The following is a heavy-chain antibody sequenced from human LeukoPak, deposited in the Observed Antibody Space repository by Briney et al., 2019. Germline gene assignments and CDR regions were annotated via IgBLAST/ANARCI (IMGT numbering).Heavy chain of an antibody. J-gene: IGHJ4*02. CDR2: INHSGST. V-gene: IGHV4-34*01. CDR1: GGSFSGYY. D-gene: IGHD1-26*01. CDR3: ARVYGSYSYYFDY. Sequence: SETLSLTCAVYGGSFSGYYWSWIRQPPGKGLEWIGEINHSGSTNYNPSLKSRVTISVDTSKNQFSLKLSSVTAADTAVYYRARVYGSYSYYFDYWGQGTLVTVSS.